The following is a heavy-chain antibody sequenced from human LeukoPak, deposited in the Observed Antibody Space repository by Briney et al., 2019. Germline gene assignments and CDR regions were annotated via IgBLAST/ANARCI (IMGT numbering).Heavy chain of an antibody. J-gene: IGHJ4*02. CDR1: GFTFSSNS. Sequence: PGGSLRLSCAASGFTFSSNSMNWVRQAPGKGLEWVSSISSSSSHIYYADSVKGRFTISRDNAKNSLYLQMNSLRAEDTAVYYCARERDTAMAPGHFDYWGQGTLVTVSS. CDR2: ISSSSSHI. D-gene: IGHD5-18*01. V-gene: IGHV3-21*01. CDR3: ARERDTAMAPGHFDY.